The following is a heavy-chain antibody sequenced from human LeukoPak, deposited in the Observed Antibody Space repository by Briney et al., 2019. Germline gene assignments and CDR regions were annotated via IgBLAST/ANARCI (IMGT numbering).Heavy chain of an antibody. Sequence: GGSLRLSCAASGFTFSSYSMNWVRQAPGKGLEWVSYISSSSSTIYYADSVKGRFTISRDNAKDSLYLQMNSLRAEDTAVYYCARVRSGYSHENYFDYWGQGTLVTVSS. CDR1: GFTFSSYS. D-gene: IGHD5-18*01. V-gene: IGHV3-48*04. CDR3: ARVRSGYSHENYFDY. CDR2: ISSSSSTI. J-gene: IGHJ4*02.